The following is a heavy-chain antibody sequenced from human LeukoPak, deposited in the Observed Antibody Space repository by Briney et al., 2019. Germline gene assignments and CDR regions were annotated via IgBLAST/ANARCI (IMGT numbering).Heavy chain of an antibody. CDR1: GFTFSSYS. CDR2: ISSSSSYI. CDR3: ARDYKQQLPEYFQH. Sequence: GGSLRLSCAASGFTFSSYSMNWVRQAPGKGLEWVSSISSSSSYIYYADSVKGRFTISRDNSKNTLYLQMNSLRAEDTAVYYCARDYKQQLPEYFQHWGQGTLVTVSS. D-gene: IGHD6-13*01. J-gene: IGHJ1*01. V-gene: IGHV3-21*01.